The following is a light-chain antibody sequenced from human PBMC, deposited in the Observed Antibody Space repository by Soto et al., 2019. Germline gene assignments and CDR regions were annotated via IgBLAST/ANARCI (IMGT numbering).Light chain of an antibody. J-gene: IGLJ2*01. CDR2: EVS. CDR3: SSFAGTNNLL. Sequence: QSALTQPPSASGSPGQSVTISCSGTSSDVGAYNYVSWYQQHPGKGPKLMIYEVSKRPSGVPDRFSGSKSGNTASLTVSGLQAEDEADYYCSSFAGTNNLLFGGGTKLTVL. CDR1: SSDVGAYNY. V-gene: IGLV2-8*01.